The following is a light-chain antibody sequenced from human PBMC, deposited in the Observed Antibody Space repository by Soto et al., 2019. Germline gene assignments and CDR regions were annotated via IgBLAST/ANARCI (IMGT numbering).Light chain of an antibody. CDR2: AAS. V-gene: IGKV3-11*01. Sequence: EIVLTQSPGTLSLSPGEGATLSCRASQGLGTNLAWYQQRPGQAPRLLIYAASTRATGAPARFSGSGSETEFTLTITTLQSEDFAVYYCQQRSSWPVTVGPGTKVDIK. CDR3: QQRSSWPVT. CDR1: QGLGTN. J-gene: IGKJ3*01.